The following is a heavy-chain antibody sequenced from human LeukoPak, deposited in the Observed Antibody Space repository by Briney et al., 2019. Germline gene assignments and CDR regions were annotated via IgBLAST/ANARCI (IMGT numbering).Heavy chain of an antibody. Sequence: GGSLRLSCAASGFSFGDYYMSWIRQAPGKGLEWLSYINIGGTNTHYADSVKGRFTISRDNAKKSLYLELTNLRAEDTAVYYCATDGAGFDTWGQGVLVTVSS. CDR2: INIGGTNT. CDR3: ATDGAGFDT. J-gene: IGHJ5*02. CDR1: GFSFGDYY. V-gene: IGHV3-11*01.